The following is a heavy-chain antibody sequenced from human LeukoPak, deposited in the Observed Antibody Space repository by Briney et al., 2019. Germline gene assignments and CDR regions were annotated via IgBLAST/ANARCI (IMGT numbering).Heavy chain of an antibody. CDR2: TRNEANIYTT. Sequence: GGSLRLSCAASGFIFSDHYMDWVRQAPGQGLEWVGRTRNEANIYTTKYAASVKGRFTISRDDSKNSLYLQMNSLKTEDTAVYYCASPVGATTVRAFDIWGQGTMVTISS. CDR1: GFIFSDHY. D-gene: IGHD1-26*01. J-gene: IGHJ3*02. CDR3: ASPVGATTVRAFDI. V-gene: IGHV3-72*01.